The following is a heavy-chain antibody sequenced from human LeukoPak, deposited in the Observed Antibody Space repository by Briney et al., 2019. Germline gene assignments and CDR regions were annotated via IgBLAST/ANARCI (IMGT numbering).Heavy chain of an antibody. J-gene: IGHJ4*02. D-gene: IGHD6-19*01. V-gene: IGHV1-46*01. CDR1: GYTFTNYH. CDR3: AREEIAVAASYYFDY. Sequence: ASVKVSFKASGYTFTNYHMHWVRQAPGQGREWMGTIDPSVGRTSYAQKFQCIVTITADKSTSTAYMELSSLRSEDTAVYYCAREEIAVAASYYFDYWGQGTLVTVSS. CDR2: IDPSVGRT.